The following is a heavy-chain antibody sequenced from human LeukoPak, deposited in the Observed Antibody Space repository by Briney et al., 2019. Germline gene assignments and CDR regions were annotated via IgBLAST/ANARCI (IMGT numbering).Heavy chain of an antibody. CDR3: ARGQGYSSGWYDDDY. V-gene: IGHV4-34*01. J-gene: IGHJ4*02. CDR1: GGSFSGYY. Sequence: SETLSLTCAVYGGSFSGYYWSWIRQPPGKGLEWIGEINHSGSTNYNPSLKSRVTISVDTSKNQFSLKLSSVTAADTAVYYCARGQGYSSGWYDDDYWGQGILVTVSS. CDR2: INHSGST. D-gene: IGHD6-19*01.